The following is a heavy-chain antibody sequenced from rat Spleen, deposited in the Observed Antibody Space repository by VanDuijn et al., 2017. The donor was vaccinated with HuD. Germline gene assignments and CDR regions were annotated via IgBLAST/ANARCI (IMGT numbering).Heavy chain of an antibody. CDR1: GFTFSDYN. J-gene: IGHJ3*01. Sequence: EVQLVESGGGLVQPGRSLKLSCAASGFTFSDYNMAWVRQAPKKGLAWVATISYDGSSTYYRDSVKGRFTISRDNAKSTLYLQMNSLRAEDTATYYCARHTRVWWFAYWGQGTLVTVSS. V-gene: IGHV5-7*01. D-gene: IGHD1-11*01. CDR2: ISYDGSST. CDR3: ARHTRVWWFAY.